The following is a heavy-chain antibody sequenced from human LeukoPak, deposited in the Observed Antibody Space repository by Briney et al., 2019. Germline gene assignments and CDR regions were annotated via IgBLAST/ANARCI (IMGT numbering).Heavy chain of an antibody. D-gene: IGHD3-22*01. V-gene: IGHV4-34*01. CDR1: GGSFSGYY. Sequence: SETLSLTCAVYGGSFSGYYWSWIRQPPGKGLEWIGEINHSGSTNYSPSLKSRVSISVDTSKNQFSLKLCSVTAADTAVYYCARYDCSGYYPFDYWSQGTLVTVSS. CDR3: ARYDCSGYYPFDY. J-gene: IGHJ4*02. CDR2: INHSGST.